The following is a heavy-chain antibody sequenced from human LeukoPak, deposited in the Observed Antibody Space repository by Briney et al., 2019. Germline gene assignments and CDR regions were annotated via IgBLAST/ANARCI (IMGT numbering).Heavy chain of an antibody. CDR1: GGTFSSYA. J-gene: IGHJ4*02. D-gene: IGHD5-24*01. V-gene: IGHV1-69*04. CDR2: IIPILGIA. CDR3: ARDRGSEMATQFDY. Sequence: GSSVKVSCKASGGTFSSYAISSVRQAPGQGLEWMGRIIPILGIANYAQKFQGRVTITADKSTSTAYMELSSLRSEDTAVYYCARDRGSEMATQFDYWGQGTLVTVSS.